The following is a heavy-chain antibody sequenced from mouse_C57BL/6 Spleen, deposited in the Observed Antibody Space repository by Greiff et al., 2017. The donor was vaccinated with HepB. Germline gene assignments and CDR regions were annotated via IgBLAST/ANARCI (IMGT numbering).Heavy chain of an antibody. CDR1: GYTFTSYW. V-gene: IGHV1-5*01. D-gene: IGHD1-1*01. CDR3: TRSAYDYGSSYCFDY. J-gene: IGHJ2*01. Sequence: EVQLQQSGTVLARPGASVKMSCKTSGYTFTSYWMHWVKQRPGQGLEWIGAIYPGNSDTSYNQKFKGKAKLTAVTSASTAYMELSSLTNEDSAVYSCTRSAYDYGSSYCFDYWGQGTTLTVSS. CDR2: IYPGNSDT.